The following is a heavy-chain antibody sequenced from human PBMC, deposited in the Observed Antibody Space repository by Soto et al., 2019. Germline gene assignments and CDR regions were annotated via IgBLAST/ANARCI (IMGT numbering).Heavy chain of an antibody. CDR3: AREGRSWYFDY. V-gene: IGHV3-30-3*01. Sequence: GGSLRLSCAASGFTFSSYAMHWVRQAPGKGLEWVAVTSYDGSNKYYADSVKGRFTISRDNSKNTLFLQMNSLRAEDTAVYYCAREGRSWYFDYWGQGTLVTVSS. J-gene: IGHJ4*02. CDR2: TSYDGSNK. CDR1: GFTFSSYA. D-gene: IGHD3-16*02.